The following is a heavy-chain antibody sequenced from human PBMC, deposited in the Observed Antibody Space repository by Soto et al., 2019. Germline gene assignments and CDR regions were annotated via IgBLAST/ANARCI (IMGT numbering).Heavy chain of an antibody. CDR1: GGSVSSGSYY. J-gene: IGHJ4*02. Sequence: PSETLSLTCTVSGGSVSSGSYYWSWIRQPPGKGLEWIGYIYYSGSTNYNPSLKSRVTISVDTSKNQFSLKLSSVTAADTAVYYCARDTLAGAATDNDYWGQGTLVTVSS. CDR3: ARDTLAGAATDNDY. V-gene: IGHV4-61*01. CDR2: IYYSGST. D-gene: IGHD3-16*01.